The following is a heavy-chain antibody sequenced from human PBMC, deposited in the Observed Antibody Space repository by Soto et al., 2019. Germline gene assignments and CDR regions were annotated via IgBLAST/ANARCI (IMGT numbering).Heavy chain of an antibody. Sequence: QVQLVQSGAEVKKPGDSVKVSCKASDYTFTSFGITWVRQAPGQGLEWMGWISVNNGNTNYAQKFQGRVTMTTDTSTNTAYMDLWTLRSDDTAAYYCARAFSYGSYWYFDLWGRGTLVTVSS. V-gene: IGHV1-18*01. CDR1: DYTFTSFG. CDR3: ARAFSYGSYWYFDL. J-gene: IGHJ2*01. CDR2: ISVNNGNT. D-gene: IGHD5-18*01.